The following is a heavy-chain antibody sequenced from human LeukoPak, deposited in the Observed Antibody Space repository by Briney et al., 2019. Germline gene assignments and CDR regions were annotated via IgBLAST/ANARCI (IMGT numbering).Heavy chain of an antibody. Sequence: GGSLRLSCAASGFTFSDYYMSWIRQAPGKGLEWVSYISSSGSTIYYADSVKGRFTISRDNSKNTLYLQMNSLRAEDTAVYYCAKDSEWLRFRGGYFDYWGQGTLVIVSS. CDR2: ISSSGSTI. CDR1: GFTFSDYY. V-gene: IGHV3-11*01. CDR3: AKDSEWLRFRGGYFDY. D-gene: IGHD5-12*01. J-gene: IGHJ4*02.